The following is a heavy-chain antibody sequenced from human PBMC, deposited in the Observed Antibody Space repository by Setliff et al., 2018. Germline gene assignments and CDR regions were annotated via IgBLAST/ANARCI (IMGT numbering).Heavy chain of an antibody. D-gene: IGHD2-8*01. Sequence: GASVKVSCKASGYEFNNYGIAWVRQAPGQGLEWMGWINGYNGNTFYAPKLQGRLTTTTDASTATAYMELRSLRSDDTAIYFCSRLVRYCTTTTCQTLSGAEHWGQGTLVTVSS. CDR3: SRLVRYCTTTTCQTLSGAEH. J-gene: IGHJ4*02. CDR2: INGYNGNT. V-gene: IGHV1-18*01. CDR1: GYEFNNYG.